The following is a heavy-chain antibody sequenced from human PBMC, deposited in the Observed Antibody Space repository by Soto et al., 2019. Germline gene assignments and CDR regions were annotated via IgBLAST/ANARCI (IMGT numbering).Heavy chain of an antibody. J-gene: IGHJ4*02. CDR3: ARGSNVLRYFDWLFGFDY. Sequence: GASVKVSCKASGYTFTSYAMHWVRQAPGQRLEWMGWINAGNGNTKYSQKFQGRVTITRDTSASTAYMELSSLRSEDTAVYYCARGSNVLRYFDWLFGFDYWGQGTLVTVSS. V-gene: IGHV1-3*01. CDR1: GYTFTSYA. D-gene: IGHD3-9*01. CDR2: INAGNGNT.